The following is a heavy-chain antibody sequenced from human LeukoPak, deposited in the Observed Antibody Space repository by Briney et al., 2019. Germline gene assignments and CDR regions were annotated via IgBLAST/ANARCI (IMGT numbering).Heavy chain of an antibody. D-gene: IGHD4-17*01. Sequence: GGPLRLSCAASGFTFSSYSMNWVRQAPGKGLEWVSSISSSSSYIYYADSVKGRFTISRDNAKNSLYLQMNSLRAEDTAVYYCARDLSGAVTVGMDVWGQGTTVTVSS. CDR1: GFTFSSYS. J-gene: IGHJ6*02. V-gene: IGHV3-21*01. CDR3: ARDLSGAVTVGMDV. CDR2: ISSSSSYI.